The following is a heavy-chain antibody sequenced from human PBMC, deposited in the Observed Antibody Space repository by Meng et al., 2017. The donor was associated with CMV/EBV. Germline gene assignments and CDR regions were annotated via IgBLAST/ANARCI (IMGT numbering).Heavy chain of an antibody. CDR2: IFYSGST. D-gene: IGHD2-15*01. Sequence: SETLSLTCTVSGGSVSSGGYYWGWIRQPPGKGLEWIGYIFYSGSTNYNPSLRSRVTISVDTSKNQFSLKVTSVTAADTAVYYCARENGRGSGWFDPWGQGTLVTVSS. V-gene: IGHV4-61*08. CDR1: GGSVSSGGYY. J-gene: IGHJ5*02. CDR3: ARENGRGSGWFDP.